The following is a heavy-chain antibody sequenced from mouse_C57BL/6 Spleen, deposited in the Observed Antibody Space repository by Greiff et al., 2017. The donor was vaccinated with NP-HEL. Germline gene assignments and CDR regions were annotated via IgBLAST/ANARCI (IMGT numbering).Heavy chain of an antibody. Sequence: VQLQQSGAELARPGASVKLSCKASGYTFTSYGISWVKQRTGQGLEWIGEIYPRSGNTYYNEKFKGKATLTADKSSSTAYMELRSLTSEDSAVYFCARGPFITTVVSFDYWGQGTTLTVSS. J-gene: IGHJ2*01. CDR2: IYPRSGNT. V-gene: IGHV1-81*01. D-gene: IGHD1-1*01. CDR3: ARGPFITTVVSFDY. CDR1: GYTFTSYG.